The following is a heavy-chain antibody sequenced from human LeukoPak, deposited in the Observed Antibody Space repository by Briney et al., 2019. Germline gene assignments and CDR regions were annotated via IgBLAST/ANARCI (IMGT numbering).Heavy chain of an antibody. V-gene: IGHV3-23*01. CDR1: GLVFSRHA. Sequence: GGSLRLFCEASGLVFSRHAMTWVRQAPGKGLEWVSGITYSGGSTFYAESVKGRFTISRDNSKNTLYLQMNSLRAEDTAVYYCARPNFWSGYYGDYWGQRTLVTVSS. CDR3: ARPNFWSGYYGDY. D-gene: IGHD3-3*01. CDR2: ITYSGGST. J-gene: IGHJ4*02.